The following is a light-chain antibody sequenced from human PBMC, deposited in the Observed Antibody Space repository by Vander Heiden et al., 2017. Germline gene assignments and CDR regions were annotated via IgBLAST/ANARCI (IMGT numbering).Light chain of an antibody. J-gene: IGKJ4*01. Sequence: DIQTTQSPSSLSASVGDRVTITCQASQDISNYLNWYQQKPGKAPKLLIYDASNLETGVPSRFSGSGSGTDFTFTISSLQPEDIATYYCQQYDNLFLTFGGGTKVEIK. CDR3: QQYDNLFLT. V-gene: IGKV1-33*01. CDR2: DAS. CDR1: QDISNY.